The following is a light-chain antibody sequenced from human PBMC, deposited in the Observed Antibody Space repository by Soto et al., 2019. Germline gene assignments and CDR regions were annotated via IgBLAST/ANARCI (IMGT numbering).Light chain of an antibody. CDR3: SSYTSSSTWV. CDR2: EVN. J-gene: IGLJ7*01. Sequence: QSALTQPASVSGSPGQSITISCTGTSSDVGAYNYVSWYQQHPGKAPKVIIYEVNNRPSGVSDRFSGSKSGNTASLTISGLQAEDEADYYCSSYTSSSTWVFGGGTQLTVL. V-gene: IGLV2-14*01. CDR1: SSDVGAYNY.